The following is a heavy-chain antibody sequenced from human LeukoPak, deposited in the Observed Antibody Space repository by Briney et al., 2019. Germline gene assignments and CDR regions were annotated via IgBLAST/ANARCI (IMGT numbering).Heavy chain of an antibody. Sequence: SETLSLTCTVSGGSISSSNYYWAWIRQPPGKGLEWIGNIYYSGSAYFDPSLRSRVTMSVDTSENHFSLKLSSVTAADTAVYYCARQTGGTSSIADWGQGTLVTVSP. CDR3: ARQTGGTSSIAD. CDR1: GGSISSSNYY. J-gene: IGHJ4*02. V-gene: IGHV4-39*01. CDR2: IYYSGSA. D-gene: IGHD6-6*01.